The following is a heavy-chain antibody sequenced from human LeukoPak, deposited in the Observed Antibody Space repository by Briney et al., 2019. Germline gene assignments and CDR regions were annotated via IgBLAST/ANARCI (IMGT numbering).Heavy chain of an antibody. CDR1: GFTFSSYW. J-gene: IGHJ4*02. V-gene: IGHV3-7*01. CDR3: ARDLGGSQTS. D-gene: IGHD1-26*01. Sequence: GGSLRLSCAASGFTFSSYWMSWVRQAPGKGREGVADIKQDGSEKYCVDSVKGGFTISRDNAKNSLYLQMNSLRAEDTAIYYCARDLGGSQTSWGQGTLVTVSS. CDR2: IKQDGSEK.